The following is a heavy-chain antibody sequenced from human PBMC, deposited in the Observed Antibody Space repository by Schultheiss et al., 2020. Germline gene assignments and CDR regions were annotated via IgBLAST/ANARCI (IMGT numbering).Heavy chain of an antibody. V-gene: IGHV4-61*10. J-gene: IGHJ4*02. D-gene: IGHD1-1*01. CDR3: ASGDNWNDNY. Sequence: SETLSLTCTVSGGSISNSRHYWSWIRQPAGKGLEWIGYIYYSGSTNYNPSLKSRVTISVDTSKNQFSLKLSSVTAADTAVYYCASGDNWNDNYWGQGTLVTVSS. CDR1: GGSISNSRHY. CDR2: IYYSGST.